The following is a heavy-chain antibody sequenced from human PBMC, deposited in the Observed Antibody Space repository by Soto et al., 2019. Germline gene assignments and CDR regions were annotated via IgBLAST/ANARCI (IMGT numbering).Heavy chain of an antibody. J-gene: IGHJ4*02. CDR2: MYHSGTS. V-gene: IGHV4-30-4*01. D-gene: IGHD5-12*01. CDR1: GASISGGDYI. Sequence: PSETMSLTCTVSGASISGGDYIWSSIRQPPGKGLQSCAYMYHSGTSYNTASLKCRVILSVDTSKTQFTRRLSSVTAAHTAVYYCAGEKGYISGPNNFDYWGQRTMVTVSS. CDR3: AGEKGYISGPNNFDY.